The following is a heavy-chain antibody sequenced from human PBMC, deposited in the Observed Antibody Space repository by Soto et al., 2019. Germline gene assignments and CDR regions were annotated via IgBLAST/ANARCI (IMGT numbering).Heavy chain of an antibody. D-gene: IGHD3-22*01. CDR3: ARDGPYYYYDSSGNYFDY. Sequence: QVQLQESGPGLVKPSQTLSLTCTVSGGSISSGGYYWSWIRQHPGKGLEWIGYIYYSGSTYYNPXXKSRFTISVDXXKXQXXLKLSSVTAADTAVYYCARDGPYYYYDSSGNYFDYWGQGTLVTVSS. J-gene: IGHJ4*02. CDR1: GGSISSGGYY. V-gene: IGHV4-31*03. CDR2: IYYSGST.